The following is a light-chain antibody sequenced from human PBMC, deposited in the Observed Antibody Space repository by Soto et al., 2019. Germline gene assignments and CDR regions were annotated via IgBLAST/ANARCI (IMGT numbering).Light chain of an antibody. J-gene: IGLJ1*01. CDR1: STDIGGYNY. CDR2: EAI. V-gene: IGLV2-14*01. CDR3: ASYSTTYTLYV. Sequence: QSALTQPASVSGSPGQSITVSCTGSSTDIGGYNYVSWYQHHPGKAPKLIIYEAIHRPSGVSSRFSGSKSGNTASLTISGLQAEDEADYYCASYSTTYTLYVFGPGTKLTVL.